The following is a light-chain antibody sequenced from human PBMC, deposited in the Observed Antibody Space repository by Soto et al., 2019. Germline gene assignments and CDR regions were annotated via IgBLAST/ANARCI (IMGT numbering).Light chain of an antibody. Sequence: DIQLTQSPSFLSASVGDRVTITCRASQDIRSHLAWYQRTPGKGPRLLIFAATTLQSGVPPRFRGSGSGTEFTLAISSLQPEDFATYYCQQVNGYPHTFGQGTKLEIK. J-gene: IGKJ2*01. CDR2: AAT. CDR1: QDIRSH. CDR3: QQVNGYPHT. V-gene: IGKV1-9*01.